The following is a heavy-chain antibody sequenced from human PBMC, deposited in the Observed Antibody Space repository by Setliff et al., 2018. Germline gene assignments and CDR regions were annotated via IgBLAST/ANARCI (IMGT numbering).Heavy chain of an antibody. D-gene: IGHD2-15*01. CDR1: GYTFTNSI. V-gene: IGHV1-18*04. CDR2: ISAYNGNT. Sequence: ASVKVSCKASGYTFTNSIMNWVRQAPGQGLEWMGWISAYNGNTYHAQKFQDRLSMTTDTSTSTAYMELRSLRADDTAVYYCERLVRHCTRISCQRTSEADLWGPGTQVTVSS. J-gene: IGHJ5*02. CDR3: ERLVRHCTRISCQRTSEADL.